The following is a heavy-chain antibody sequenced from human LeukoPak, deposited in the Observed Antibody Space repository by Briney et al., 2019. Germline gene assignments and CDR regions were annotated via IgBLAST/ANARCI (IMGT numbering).Heavy chain of an antibody. V-gene: IGHV4-31*03. D-gene: IGHD3-3*01. J-gene: IGHJ5*02. CDR1: GGSISSGGYY. CDR3: ARESYDFWSGYYMGFGWFDP. CDR2: IYYSGST. Sequence: SSETLSLTCTVSGGSISSGGYYWSWIRQHPGKGLEWIGYIYYSGSTYYNPSLKSRVTISVDTSKNQFSLKLSSVTAADTAVYYCARESYDFWSGYYMGFGWFDPWGQGTLVTVSS.